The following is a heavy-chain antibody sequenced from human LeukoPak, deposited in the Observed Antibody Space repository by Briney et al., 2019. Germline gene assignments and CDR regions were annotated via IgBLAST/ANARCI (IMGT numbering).Heavy chain of an antibody. CDR3: ARTTEAHSWRTRYYDYYMDV. CDR1: GVSISSYY. Sequence: SETLSLTCTVSGVSISSYYRSWIRQPPGKGLEWIGYIYYSGSTNYNPSLKSRVTISVDTSMNQFSLKLSSVTAADTDVYYCARTTEAHSWRTRYYDYYMDVWGKGTTVSVSS. CDR2: IYYSGST. J-gene: IGHJ6*03. V-gene: IGHV4-59*01. D-gene: IGHD6-13*01.